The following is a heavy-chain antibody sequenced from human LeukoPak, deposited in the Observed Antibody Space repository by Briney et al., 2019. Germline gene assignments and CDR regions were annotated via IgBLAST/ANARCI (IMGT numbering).Heavy chain of an antibody. J-gene: IGHJ4*02. D-gene: IGHD3-10*01. CDR1: GGSISSYY. V-gene: IGHV4-38-2*02. CDR3: ASPNGVSIDY. CDR2: IFHSGTT. Sequence: SETLSLTCTVSGGSISSYYWGWIRQPPGKGLEWIGSIFHSGTTYSNPSLQGRVTLSVDTSKNQFSLNLTSVTAADMAVYYCASPNGVSIDYWGQGILVTVSS.